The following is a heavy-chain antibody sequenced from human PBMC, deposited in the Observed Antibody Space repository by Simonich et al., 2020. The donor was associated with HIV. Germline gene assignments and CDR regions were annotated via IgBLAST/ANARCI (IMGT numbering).Heavy chain of an antibody. V-gene: IGHV4-34*01. CDR2: INHSRNT. Sequence: QVELQQWGAGLLKPSETLSLTCAVLHVSFSDYYWSWIRQPPGKGREWIWEINHSRNTKNNTSLKGRVTISVDTSKNQFSLKQRSVTAADTAVYYCARAGLTMVRGVPASFDVWGQGTMVTVSS. J-gene: IGHJ3*01. CDR3: ARAGLTMVRGVPASFDV. CDR1: HVSFSDYY. D-gene: IGHD3-10*01.